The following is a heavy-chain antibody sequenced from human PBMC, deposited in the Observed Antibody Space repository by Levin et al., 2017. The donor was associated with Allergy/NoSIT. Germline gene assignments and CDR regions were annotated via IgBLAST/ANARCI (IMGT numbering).Heavy chain of an antibody. Sequence: ASVKVSCKASGYTFTGYYMHWVRQAPGQGLEWMGWINPNSGGTNYAQKFQGRVTMTRDTSISTAYMELSRLRSDDTAVYYCARSPPGYSSGWPGDWFDPWGQGTLVTVSS. CDR1: GYTFTGYY. CDR3: ARSPPGYSSGWPGDWFDP. CDR2: INPNSGGT. V-gene: IGHV1-2*02. D-gene: IGHD6-19*01. J-gene: IGHJ5*02.